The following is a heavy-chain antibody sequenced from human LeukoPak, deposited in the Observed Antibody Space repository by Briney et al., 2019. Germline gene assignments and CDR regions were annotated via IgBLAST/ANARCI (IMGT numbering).Heavy chain of an antibody. Sequence: SQTLSLTCAVSGGSISSGGYSWSWIRQPPGKGLEWIGYIYHSGSTYYNPSLKSRVTISVDRSKNQFSLKLSSVTAADTAVYYCARGYSGSYGRFDYWGQGTLVTVSS. CDR3: ARGYSGSYGRFDY. V-gene: IGHV4-30-2*01. CDR2: IYHSGST. CDR1: GGSISSGGYS. D-gene: IGHD1-26*01. J-gene: IGHJ4*02.